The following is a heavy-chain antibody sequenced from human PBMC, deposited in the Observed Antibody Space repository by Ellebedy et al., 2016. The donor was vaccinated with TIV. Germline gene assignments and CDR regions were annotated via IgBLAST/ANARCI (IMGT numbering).Heavy chain of an antibody. CDR3: ARLDGTYQVPIDY. V-gene: IGHV3-21*01. J-gene: IGHJ4*02. CDR1: GFTFNSYN. CDR2: ISYKSDYK. Sequence: GESLKISCAATGFTFNSYNMAWVRQAPGKGLEWVSSISYKSDYKHYTDSMKGRFTISRDNAKGTVYLEIESLSSEDTAIYYCARLDGTYQVPIDYWGQGTLVTVSS. D-gene: IGHD1-26*01.